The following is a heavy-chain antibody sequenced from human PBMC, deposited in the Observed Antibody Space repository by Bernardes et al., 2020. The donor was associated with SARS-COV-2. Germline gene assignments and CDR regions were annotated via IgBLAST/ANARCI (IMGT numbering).Heavy chain of an antibody. V-gene: IGHV3-30*03. CDR1: GFTFSSYC. J-gene: IGHJ6*02. Sequence: WGSLRLSCASSGFTFSSYCMHWVRQAPGKWLEWVSFISYDGSNKYYADSVKGRFTISRDNSKNTLYLQMNSLRAEDTAVYYCAREDALDVWGQGTTVTVSS. CDR2: ISYDGSNK. CDR3: AREDALDV.